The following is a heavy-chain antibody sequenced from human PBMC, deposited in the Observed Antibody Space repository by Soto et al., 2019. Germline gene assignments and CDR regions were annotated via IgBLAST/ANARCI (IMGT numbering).Heavy chain of an antibody. Sequence: PGESLKISCKGSGYSFSNYWIGWVRQMPGKGLEWMGIIYPGDSETRYSPSFQGQVTISADESISTAYLQWSSLKASDAAMYYCARRGSSSSYYYYGMDVWGQGTTVTVSS. CDR3: ARRGSSSSYYYYGMDV. J-gene: IGHJ6*02. V-gene: IGHV5-51*01. CDR1: GYSFSNYW. D-gene: IGHD6-6*01. CDR2: IYPGDSET.